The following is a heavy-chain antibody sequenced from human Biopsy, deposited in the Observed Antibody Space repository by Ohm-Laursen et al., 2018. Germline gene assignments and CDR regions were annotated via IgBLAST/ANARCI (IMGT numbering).Heavy chain of an antibody. Sequence: GTLSLTCSVSGVSISSTTYYWGWIRQPPGKGLEWIGSIHYSGTPYYHVSLRSRVTISVDKSKNQFSLKLTSVTAAETAVYYCARQGEWEHFADYWGQGTLVSVSS. CDR3: ARQGEWEHFADY. CDR1: GVSISSTTYY. V-gene: IGHV4-39*01. CDR2: IHYSGTP. D-gene: IGHD1-26*01. J-gene: IGHJ4*02.